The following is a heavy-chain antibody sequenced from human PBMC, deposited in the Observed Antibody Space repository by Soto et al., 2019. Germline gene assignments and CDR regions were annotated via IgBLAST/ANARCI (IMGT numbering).Heavy chain of an antibody. CDR3: ARGRTDYGVYVEAYYYGMDV. Sequence: GESLKISCKGSGYSFTSYWIGWVRQMPGKGLEWMGIIYPGDSDTRYSPSFQGQVTISADKSISTAYLQWSSLKASDTAMYYCARGRTDYGVYVEAYYYGMDVWGQGTTVTSP. CDR2: IYPGDSDT. V-gene: IGHV5-51*01. D-gene: IGHD4-17*01. J-gene: IGHJ6*02. CDR1: GYSFTSYW.